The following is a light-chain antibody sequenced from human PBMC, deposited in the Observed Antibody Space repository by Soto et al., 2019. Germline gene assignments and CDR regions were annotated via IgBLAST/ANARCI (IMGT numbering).Light chain of an antibody. CDR2: DVT. CDR3: SSYTSDITGV. J-gene: IGLJ3*02. Sequence: QSALTQSASVSGSPGQSITISCTGTSGDVGAYNYVSWHQQRPGKAPKLLIYDVTDRPSGVSNRFSGSKSGNTASLTISGLQPEDEADYYCSSYTSDITGVFGGGTKLTVL. V-gene: IGLV2-14*03. CDR1: SGDVGAYNY.